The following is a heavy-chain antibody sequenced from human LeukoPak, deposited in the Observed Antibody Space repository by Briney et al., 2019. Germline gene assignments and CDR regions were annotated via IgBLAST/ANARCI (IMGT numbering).Heavy chain of an antibody. CDR3: AKEGSRRRFAFDS. CDR2: AGTGSDT. J-gene: IGHJ4*02. CDR1: GFTFSNFA. V-gene: IGHV3-23*01. D-gene: IGHD3-16*01. Sequence: GGSLRLSCAASGFTFSNFAMSWVRQAPGKGLEWVSAAGTGSDTSYADSVKGRFTISRDNSKNTLYLQVSSLGAEDTAVYYCAKEGSRRRFAFDSWGQGTLVTVSS.